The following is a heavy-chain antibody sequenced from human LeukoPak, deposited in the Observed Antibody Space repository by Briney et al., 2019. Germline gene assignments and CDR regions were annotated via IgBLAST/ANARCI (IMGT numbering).Heavy chain of an antibody. V-gene: IGHV5-51*01. CDR1: GYSLTSYW. Sequence: GESLKISCKGSGYSLTSYWIGLVRQMPGKGLEWMGIIYPGDSDTTYSPSFQGQVTISADKSISTAYLQWSSLKASDTAMYYCARSDYETSGYYSHWGQGTLVTVSS. CDR2: IYPGDSDT. J-gene: IGHJ4*02. D-gene: IGHD3-22*01. CDR3: ARSDYETSGYYSH.